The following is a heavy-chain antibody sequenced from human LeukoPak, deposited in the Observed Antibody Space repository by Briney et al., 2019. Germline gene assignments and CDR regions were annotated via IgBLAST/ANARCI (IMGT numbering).Heavy chain of an antibody. Sequence: GGSLRLSCAASGFTFTSLPLQWVRQAPGKGLEWVAVSSTHGSDEYYADSVKGRFTVFSDNSKKTVYLQMDSLRAGDTAVYHCAMDYYDTNGYSRGWDYWGQGTLVTVSS. D-gene: IGHD3-22*01. V-gene: IGHV3-30*04. CDR1: GFTFTSLP. J-gene: IGHJ4*02. CDR3: AMDYYDTNGYSRGWDY. CDR2: SSTHGSDE.